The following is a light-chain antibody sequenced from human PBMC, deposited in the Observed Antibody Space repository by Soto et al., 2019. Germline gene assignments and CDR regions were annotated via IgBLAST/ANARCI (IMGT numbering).Light chain of an antibody. CDR1: QSVSSN. J-gene: IGKJ1*01. CDR3: QQYKT. V-gene: IGKV3-15*01. Sequence: EIVMTQSPATLSVSPEERATLSCRASQSVSSNLAWYQQKPGQAPRLLIYGASTRATGIPARFSGSGSGTEFTLTISSLQSEDFAVYYCQQYKTFGQGTKVDIK. CDR2: GAS.